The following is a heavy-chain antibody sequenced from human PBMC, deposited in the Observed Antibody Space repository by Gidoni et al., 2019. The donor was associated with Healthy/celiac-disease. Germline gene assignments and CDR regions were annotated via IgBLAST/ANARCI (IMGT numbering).Heavy chain of an antibody. J-gene: IGHJ4*02. D-gene: IGHD3-3*01. Sequence: LQLQESGSGLVKPSQTLSLTCAVSGGSISSGGYSWSWIRQPPGKGLGWIGYIYHSGSTYYNPSLKSRVTISVDRSKNQFSLKLSSVTAAYTAVYYCARGGETNYDFWSGYRDWGQGTLVTVSS. CDR3: ARGGETNYDFWSGYRD. V-gene: IGHV4-30-2*01. CDR1: GGSISSGGYS. CDR2: IYHSGST.